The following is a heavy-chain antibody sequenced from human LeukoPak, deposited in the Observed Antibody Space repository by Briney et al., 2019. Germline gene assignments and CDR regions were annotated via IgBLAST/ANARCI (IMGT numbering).Heavy chain of an antibody. V-gene: IGHV3-23*01. D-gene: IGHD3-9*01. CDR2: ISGSGGST. CDR1: GFTFSSYA. CDR3: AKDREYDIPPNWFDP. Sequence: SGGSLRLSCAASGFTFSSYAMSWVRQAPGKGLEWVSAISGSGGSTYYADSVKGRFTISRDNSKNPLYLQMNSLRAEDTAVYYCAKDREYDIPPNWFDPGGQATLVAAS. J-gene: IGHJ5*02.